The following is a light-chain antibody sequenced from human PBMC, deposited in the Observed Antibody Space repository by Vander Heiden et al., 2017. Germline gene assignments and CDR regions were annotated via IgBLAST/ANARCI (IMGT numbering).Light chain of an antibody. CDR2: QDS. CDR1: KWGDKY. Sequence: SYELTQPPSVSVSPGQTASITCSGDKWGDKYACWYQQKPGQSPVLVIYQDSKRPAGIPERFSGSNSGNTATLTISGTQAVDEAYYYCQAEDSSTAVVFGGGTKLTVL. CDR3: QAEDSSTAVV. V-gene: IGLV3-1*01. J-gene: IGLJ2*01.